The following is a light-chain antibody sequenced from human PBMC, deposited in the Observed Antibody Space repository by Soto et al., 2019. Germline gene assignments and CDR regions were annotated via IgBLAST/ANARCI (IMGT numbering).Light chain of an antibody. CDR3: QTWGTGSHEWV. CDR2: LNSDGSH. J-gene: IGLJ3*02. CDR1: SGHSRYA. Sequence: QLVLTQSPSASASLGASVKLTCTLSSGHSRYAIAWHQQQPEKGPRYLMKLNSDGSHSKGDGIPDRFSGSSSGAERYLTISSRQSEDEADYYCQTWGTGSHEWVFGGGTKLTVL. V-gene: IGLV4-69*01.